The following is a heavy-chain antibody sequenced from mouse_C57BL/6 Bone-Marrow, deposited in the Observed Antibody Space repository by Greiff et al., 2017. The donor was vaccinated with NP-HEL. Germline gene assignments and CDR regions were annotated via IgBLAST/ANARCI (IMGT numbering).Heavy chain of an antibody. CDR3: TANYYGFAY. Sequence: EVHLVESGGGLVQPGGSMKLSCVASGFTFSNYWMNWVRQSPEKGLEWVAQIRLKSDNYATHYAESVKGRFTISRDDSKSSVYLQMNNLRAEDTGIYYCTANYYGFAYWGQGTLVTVSA. J-gene: IGHJ3*01. V-gene: IGHV6-3*01. D-gene: IGHD1-1*01. CDR2: IRLKSDNYAT. CDR1: GFTFSNYW.